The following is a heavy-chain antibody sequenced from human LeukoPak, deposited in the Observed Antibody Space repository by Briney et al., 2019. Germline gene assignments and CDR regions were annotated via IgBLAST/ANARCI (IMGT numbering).Heavy chain of an antibody. CDR1: GFTFSSYW. D-gene: IGHD5-18*01. J-gene: IGHJ6*02. CDR2: IKQDGSEK. Sequence: GGSLRLSCAASGFTFSSYWMSWVRQAPGKGLEWVANIKQDGSEKYYVDSVKGRFTISRDSAKNSLYLQMNSLRAEDTAVYYCARDYRSYGPGDYGMDVWGQGTTVTVSS. V-gene: IGHV3-7*01. CDR3: ARDYRSYGPGDYGMDV.